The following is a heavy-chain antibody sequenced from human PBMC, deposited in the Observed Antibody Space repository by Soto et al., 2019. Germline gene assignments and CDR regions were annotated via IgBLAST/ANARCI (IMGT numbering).Heavy chain of an antibody. D-gene: IGHD6-13*01. V-gene: IGHV2-5*01. CDR2: ST. CDR3: TLRQDTSRGPIY. J-gene: IGHJ4*02. Sequence: SAPTLVNSTQTLTLTCTVSGFSLTTRGMTLGWIRQPPGKAPEWLALSTQYSPSLQSRLTFTEDTSKNQVVLTMTNMDPVDTATYYCTLRQDTSRGPIYWGQGIMVTVSS. CDR1: GFSLTTRGMT.